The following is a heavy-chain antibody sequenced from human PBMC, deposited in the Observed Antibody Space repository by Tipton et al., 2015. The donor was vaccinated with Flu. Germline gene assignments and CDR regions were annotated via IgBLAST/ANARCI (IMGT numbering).Heavy chain of an antibody. J-gene: IGHJ4*02. CDR3: ARAAMVQGVLSYFDY. CDR2: IYYSGST. D-gene: IGHD3-10*01. Sequence: TLSLTCTVSGGSISSHYWSWIRQPPGKGLEWIGSIYYSGSTYYNPSLKSRVTISVDTSKNQFSLKLSSVTAADTAVYYCARAAMVQGVLSYFDYWGQGTLVTVSS. CDR1: GGSISSHY. V-gene: IGHV4-59*11.